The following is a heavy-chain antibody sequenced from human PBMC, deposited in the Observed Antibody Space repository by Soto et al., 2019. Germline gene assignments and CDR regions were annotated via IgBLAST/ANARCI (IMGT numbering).Heavy chain of an antibody. V-gene: IGHV1-3*01. Sequence: GASVKVSCTASGYTFTSDAMHWVRQAPGQRLEWMGWINAGNGNTKYSQKFQGRVTITRDTSASTAYKELSSLRSEDTAVYYCESSVANPKYYYGMDVWGQGTTVTVSS. CDR2: INAGNGNT. CDR3: ESSVANPKYYYGMDV. J-gene: IGHJ6*02. D-gene: IGHD5-12*01. CDR1: GYTFTSDA.